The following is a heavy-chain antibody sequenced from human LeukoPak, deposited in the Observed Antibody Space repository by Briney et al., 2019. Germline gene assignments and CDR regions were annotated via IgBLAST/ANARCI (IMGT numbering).Heavy chain of an antibody. Sequence: GGSLRLSCSASGNSFSSYEMNWFRQTPEKGLEWVAVISYDGSNKYYADSVKGRFTISRDNSKNTLYLQMNSLRAEDTAVYYCAKESGDWGQGTLVTVSS. CDR1: GNSFSSYE. CDR2: ISYDGSNK. CDR3: AKESGD. V-gene: IGHV3-30*18. J-gene: IGHJ4*02.